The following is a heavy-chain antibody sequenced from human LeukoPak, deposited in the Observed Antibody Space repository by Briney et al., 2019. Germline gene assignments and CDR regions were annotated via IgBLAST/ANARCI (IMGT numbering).Heavy chain of an antibody. CDR1: GYTFTGYY. CDR3: ARDPPTYDSSGYYQRARDDY. Sequence: ASVKVSCKASGYTFTGYYMHWVRQAPGQGLEWMGWINPNSGGTNYAQKFQGRVTMTRDTSISTAYMELSRLRSDDTAVYYCARDPPTYDSSGYYQRARDDYWGQGTLVTVSS. V-gene: IGHV1-2*02. J-gene: IGHJ4*02. CDR2: INPNSGGT. D-gene: IGHD3-22*01.